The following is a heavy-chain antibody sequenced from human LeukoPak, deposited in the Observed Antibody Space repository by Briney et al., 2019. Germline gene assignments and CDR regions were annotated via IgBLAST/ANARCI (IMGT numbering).Heavy chain of an antibody. Sequence: GGSLRLSCAASGFTFSSYEMNWVRQAPGKGLEWVSYISSSGSTIYYADSVKGRFTISRDNAKNTLYLQMSSLRAEDTAVYYCAKDLVSGWPEGAFDIWGQGTMVTVSS. V-gene: IGHV3-48*03. CDR2: ISSSGSTI. J-gene: IGHJ3*02. CDR3: AKDLVSGWPEGAFDI. CDR1: GFTFSSYE. D-gene: IGHD6-19*01.